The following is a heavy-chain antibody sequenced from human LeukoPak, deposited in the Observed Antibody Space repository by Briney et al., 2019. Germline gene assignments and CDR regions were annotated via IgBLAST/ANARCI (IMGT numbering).Heavy chain of an antibody. CDR3: ARDPSGSYYTANAFDI. Sequence: ASVKASCVASGYTFSNYGISWVRQAPGQGLEWMGWIGAYKSNTKYAQKLQDRVTMTTDTSTSTAYMELRSLTSDDTAGYYCARDPSGSYYTANAFDIWGQGTMVTVSS. D-gene: IGHD1-26*01. CDR2: IGAYKSNT. V-gene: IGHV1-18*01. CDR1: GYTFSNYG. J-gene: IGHJ3*02.